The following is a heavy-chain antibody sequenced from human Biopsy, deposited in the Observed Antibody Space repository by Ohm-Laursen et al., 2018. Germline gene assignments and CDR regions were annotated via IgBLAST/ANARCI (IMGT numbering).Heavy chain of an antibody. D-gene: IGHD3-10*01. J-gene: IGHJ5*02. CDR3: AGGAAKGNPYDH. CDR2: IITTFDTP. V-gene: IGHV1-69*06. CDR1: AGTLSRSV. Sequence: ASVTASCKPYAGTLSRSVASSARQAPGQGLGWLGRIITTFDTPTYAPDFQGRVTFTADKSTGIAHLDLRSLRSEGTSVYYRAGGAAKGNPYDHWGQGTLVTVSS.